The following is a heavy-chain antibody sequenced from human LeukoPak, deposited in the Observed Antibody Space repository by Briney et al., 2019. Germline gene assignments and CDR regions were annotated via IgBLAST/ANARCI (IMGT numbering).Heavy chain of an antibody. CDR1: GFTLSTYA. J-gene: IGHJ4*02. Sequence: GGSLRLSCAASGFTLSTYAMHWVRQAPGKGLEWVAVISYDGSNKYYADSVEGRFTISRDNSKNTLYLQMNSLRVEDTAVYYCARDPQLLWFGEYFGHFDYWGQGTLVTVSS. D-gene: IGHD3-10*01. CDR2: ISYDGSNK. V-gene: IGHV3-30-3*01. CDR3: ARDPQLLWFGEYFGHFDY.